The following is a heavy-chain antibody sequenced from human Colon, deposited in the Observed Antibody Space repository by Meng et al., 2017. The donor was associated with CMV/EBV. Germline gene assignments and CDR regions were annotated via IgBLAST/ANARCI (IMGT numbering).Heavy chain of an antibody. J-gene: IGHJ4*02. D-gene: IGHD2-8*02. CDR2: IYSGDRRT. V-gene: IGHV3-23*03. CDR3: VRTSGGGKEYFDY. CDR1: GFNFSSYA. Sequence: CGDAGFNFSSYAMRRGRQATGKGLEWVSVIYSGDRRTYYADSVEGRLTISRDDSTNTLYLHMDSLRADDTAVYYCVRTSGGGKEYFDYWGLGTLVTVSS.